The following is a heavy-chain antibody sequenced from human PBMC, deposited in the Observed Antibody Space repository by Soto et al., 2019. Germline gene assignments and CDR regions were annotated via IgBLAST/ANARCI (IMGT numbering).Heavy chain of an antibody. CDR2: MLYSGLT. V-gene: IGHV4-39*01. J-gene: IGHJ6*02. D-gene: IGHD2-15*01. CDR1: GYSVSSSDYY. Sequence: SETLSLTCSVSGYSVSSSDYYWAWIRQPPGKGLEWIGSMLYSGLTYYNPSLKSRVTLSVDTSKNQFSVRLNSVTASDTAVYYCAPLSVPLSGPYGIHVWGQGTTVTVSS. CDR3: APLSVPLSGPYGIHV.